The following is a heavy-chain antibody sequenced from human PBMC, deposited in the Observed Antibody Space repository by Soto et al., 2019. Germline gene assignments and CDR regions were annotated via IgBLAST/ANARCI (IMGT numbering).Heavy chain of an antibody. Sequence: QVQLVQSGAEVKKPGASVKVSCTASGYTFTGYYMHWVRQAPGPGPEWMGWINPNSGGTTYAQQFQGRVTVTRDTSISTAYMELSSLRSDDTAVYYCARGGSSALDYWGQGTLVTVSS. V-gene: IGHV1-2*02. J-gene: IGHJ4*02. D-gene: IGHD6-25*01. CDR3: ARGGSSALDY. CDR1: GYTFTGYY. CDR2: INPNSGGT.